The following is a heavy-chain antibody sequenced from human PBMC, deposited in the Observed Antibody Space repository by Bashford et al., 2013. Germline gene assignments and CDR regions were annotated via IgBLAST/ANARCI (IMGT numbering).Heavy chain of an antibody. Sequence: WVRQAPGQGLEWMGWISDYNGYTNYAQKFQGRVTMTTDTTTRTAYMQLRSLTADDTAIYYCARKGGLSPRVDSYYTFYGMDVWGQGTTVTVSS. D-gene: IGHD2-2*02. CDR2: ISDYNGYT. J-gene: IGHJ6*02. CDR3: ARKGGLSPRVDSYYTFYGMDV. V-gene: IGHV1-18*01.